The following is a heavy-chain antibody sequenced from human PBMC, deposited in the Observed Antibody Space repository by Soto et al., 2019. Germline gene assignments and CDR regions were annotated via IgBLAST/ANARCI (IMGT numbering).Heavy chain of an antibody. Sequence: PGGSLRLSCAASGFTFYNFAMSWVRQAPGKGLEWVSGISDSGHSTYYADSARGRFTISRDNSKNTLYLQMNSLRAEDTAVYYSAKVLSGFTYGKFDYWGQGTLVTVSS. CDR3: AKVLSGFTYGKFDY. CDR2: ISDSGHST. J-gene: IGHJ4*02. D-gene: IGHD5-18*01. V-gene: IGHV3-23*01. CDR1: GFTFYNFA.